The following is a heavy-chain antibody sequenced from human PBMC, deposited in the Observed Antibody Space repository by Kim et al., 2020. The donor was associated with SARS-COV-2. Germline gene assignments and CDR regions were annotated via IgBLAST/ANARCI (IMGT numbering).Heavy chain of an antibody. V-gene: IGHV4-31*03. J-gene: IGHJ6*02. CDR2: IYYSGST. CDR3: ARGGGGWGSGSYFQDGMDV. D-gene: IGHD3-10*01. CDR1: GGSISSGGYY. Sequence: SETLSLTCTVSGGSISSGGYYWSWIRQHPGKGLEWIGYIYYSGSTYYNPSLKSRVTISVDTSKNQFSLKLSSVTAADTAVYYCARGGGGWGSGSYFQDGMDVWGQGTTVTVSS.